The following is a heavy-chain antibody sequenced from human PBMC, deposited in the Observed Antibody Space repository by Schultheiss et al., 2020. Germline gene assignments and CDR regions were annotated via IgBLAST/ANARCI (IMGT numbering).Heavy chain of an antibody. CDR3: AREPDYGDYIYDY. CDR2: IYYSGST. J-gene: IGHJ4*02. V-gene: IGHV4-61*08. Sequence: SETLSLTCTVSGGSISSGGYYWSWIRQPPGKGLEWIGYIYYSGSTNYNPSVKSRLTMSIDTSKSQFSLRLSSVTAADTATYYCAREPDYGDYIYDYWGQGTLVTGSS. CDR1: GGSISSGGYY. D-gene: IGHD4-17*01.